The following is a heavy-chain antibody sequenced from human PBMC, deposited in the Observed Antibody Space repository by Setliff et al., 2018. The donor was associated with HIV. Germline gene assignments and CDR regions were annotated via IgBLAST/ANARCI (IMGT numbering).Heavy chain of an antibody. CDR1: GGSFIGSSFQ. V-gene: IGHV4-39*07. Sequence: SETLSLTCTVSGGSFIGSSFQSTWIRQTPGKGLEWIADIAYSGTTMYTNYNPSLESRVIISEDTSRDQFFLKLISVTAADTAVYYCARYGGNSFWFDPWGQGTLVTVSS. CDR2: IAYSGTTMYT. J-gene: IGHJ5*02. CDR3: ARYGGNSFWFDP. D-gene: IGHD2-21*01.